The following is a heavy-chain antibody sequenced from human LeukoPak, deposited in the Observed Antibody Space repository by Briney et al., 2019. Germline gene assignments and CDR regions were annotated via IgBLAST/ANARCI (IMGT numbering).Heavy chain of an antibody. CDR3: ARSEIVVVVATTHVWFDP. V-gene: IGHV4-59*01. CDR1: GFTFSSYS. D-gene: IGHD2-15*01. Sequence: GSLRLSCAASGFTFSSYSMNWVRQAPGKGLEWIGYIYYSGSTNYNPSLKSRVTISVDTSKNQFSLKLSSVTAADTAVYYCARSEIVVVVATTHVWFDPWGQGTLVTVSS. J-gene: IGHJ5*02. CDR2: IYYSGST.